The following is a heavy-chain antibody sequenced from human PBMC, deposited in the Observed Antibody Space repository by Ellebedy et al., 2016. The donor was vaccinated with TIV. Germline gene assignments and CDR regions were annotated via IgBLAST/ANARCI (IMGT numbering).Heavy chain of an antibody. V-gene: IGHV1-3*01. D-gene: IGHD5-12*01. J-gene: IGHJ4*02. CDR3: ARGSYSGYDPFDY. Sequence: RLQDRVTITRDTSARTAYMHLSSLRSQDTAVYYCARGSYSGYDPFDYWGKGTLVTVSS.